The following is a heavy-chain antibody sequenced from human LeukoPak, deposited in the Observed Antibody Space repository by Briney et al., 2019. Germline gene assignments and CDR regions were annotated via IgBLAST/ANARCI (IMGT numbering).Heavy chain of an antibody. CDR2: ISGSGGST. Sequence: GGSLRLSCVASGFTFSSYAMDWVCQAPGKGLEWVSAISGSGGSTYYADSVKGRFTISRDNSKNTLYLQMNSLRAEDTAVYYCAKEQFWSGFFDGGNFDYWGQGTLVTVSS. V-gene: IGHV3-23*01. CDR3: AKEQFWSGFFDGGNFDY. J-gene: IGHJ4*02. CDR1: GFTFSSYA. D-gene: IGHD3-3*02.